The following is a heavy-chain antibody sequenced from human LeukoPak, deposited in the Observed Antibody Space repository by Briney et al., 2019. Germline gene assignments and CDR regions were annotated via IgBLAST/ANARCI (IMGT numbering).Heavy chain of an antibody. J-gene: IGHJ4*02. D-gene: IGHD6-19*01. V-gene: IGHV4-39*07. CDR1: GDSFTSVTDY. Sequence: SETLSLTCTVSGDSFTSVTDYWAWIRQPPGKGLEWIASGDYSGGTYYNPSLESQVAISADMSKNQISLKLTSVTGADTAVYYCAGERGEEYSSGWYKTNYFYNWGQGIRVTVSS. CDR3: AGERGEEYSSGWYKTNYFYN. CDR2: GDYSGGT.